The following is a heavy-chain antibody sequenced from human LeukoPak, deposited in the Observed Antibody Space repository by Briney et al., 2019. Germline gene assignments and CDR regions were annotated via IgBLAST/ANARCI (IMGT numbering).Heavy chain of an antibody. CDR3: ARVLYSGYDLYYFDY. CDR2: IYTSGST. D-gene: IGHD5-12*01. V-gene: IGHV4-4*07. Sequence: SETLSLTCTVSGGSISSYYWSWIRQPAGKELEWIGRIYTSGSTNYNPSLKSRVTMSVDTSKNQFSLKLSSVTAADTAVYYCARVLYSGYDLYYFDYWGQGTLVTVSS. CDR1: GGSISSYY. J-gene: IGHJ4*02.